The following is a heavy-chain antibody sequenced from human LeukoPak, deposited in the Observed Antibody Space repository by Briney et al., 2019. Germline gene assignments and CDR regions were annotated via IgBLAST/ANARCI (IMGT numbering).Heavy chain of an antibody. CDR3: ARVGSGWSFDY. V-gene: IGHV4-4*07. J-gene: IGHJ4*02. D-gene: IGHD6-19*01. CDR2: IQTSGST. CDR1: GGSISSYY. Sequence: PSETLSLTSTVSGGSISSYYWSWIRQPAGRGLEWIGRIQTSGSTNYNPSLKSRVTMSVDTSKNKFSLKVNSVTAADTAVYYCARVGSGWSFDYWGQGTLVTVSS.